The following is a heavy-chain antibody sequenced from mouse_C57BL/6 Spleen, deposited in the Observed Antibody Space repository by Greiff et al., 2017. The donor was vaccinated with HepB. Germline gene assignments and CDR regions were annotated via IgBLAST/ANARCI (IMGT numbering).Heavy chain of an antibody. Sequence: QVQLQQPGAELVRPGSSVKLSCKASGYTFTSYWMHWVKQRPVQGLEWIGNIDPSDSDTHYNQKFKDKATLTVDKSSSTAYMQLSSLTSEDSAVDCCARGRMVTIDYWGQGTTLTVSS. CDR1: GYTFTSYW. V-gene: IGHV1-52*01. D-gene: IGHD2-3*01. CDR2: IDPSDSDT. CDR3: ARGRMVTIDY. J-gene: IGHJ2*01.